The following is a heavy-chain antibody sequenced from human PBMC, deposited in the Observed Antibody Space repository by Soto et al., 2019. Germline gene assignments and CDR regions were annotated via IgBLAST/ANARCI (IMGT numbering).Heavy chain of an antibody. CDR3: ARCSYYGSGSYWASVTWFDQ. Sequence: SETLSLTCTVSGGSINSYYWSWIRQPPGKGLEWIGYISYSGSTKYNPSLKSRVTISVDTSRNQFSWKLSSVTAADTAVYYCARCSYYGSGSYWASVTWFDQWGQGTLVTVSS. J-gene: IGHJ5*02. D-gene: IGHD3-10*01. V-gene: IGHV4-59*01. CDR2: ISYSGST. CDR1: GGSINSYY.